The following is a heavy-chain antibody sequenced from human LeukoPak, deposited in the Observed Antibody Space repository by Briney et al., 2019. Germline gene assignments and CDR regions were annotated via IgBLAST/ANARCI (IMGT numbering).Heavy chain of an antibody. J-gene: IGHJ5*02. D-gene: IGHD3-22*01. CDR3: ARETLLPHYYDSSGSIDP. CDR1: GYSISSGYY. Sequence: PSETLSLTCTVSGYSISSGYYWGWIRQPPGKGLEWIGSIYHSGSTYYNPSLKSRVTISVDTSKNQFSLKLSSVTAADTAVYYCARETLLPHYYDSSGSIDPWGQGTLVTVSS. V-gene: IGHV4-38-2*02. CDR2: IYHSGST.